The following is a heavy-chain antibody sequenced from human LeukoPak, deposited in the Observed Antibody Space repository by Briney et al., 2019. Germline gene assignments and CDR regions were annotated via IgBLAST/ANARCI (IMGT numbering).Heavy chain of an antibody. CDR3: ARDAPDSSSWLRYYYGMDV. CDR1: GFTFSSYS. V-gene: IGHV3-21*01. J-gene: IGHJ6*02. D-gene: IGHD6-13*01. CDR2: ISSSSSYI. Sequence: GGSLRLSCAASGFTFSSYSMNWVRQAPGKGLEWVSSISSSSSYIYYADSVKGRFTISRDNAKNSLYLQMNSLRAEDTAVYYCARDAPDSSSWLRYYYGMDVWGQGTTVTVSS.